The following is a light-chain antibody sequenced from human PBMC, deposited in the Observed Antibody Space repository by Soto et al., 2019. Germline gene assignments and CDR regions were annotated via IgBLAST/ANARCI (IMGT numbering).Light chain of an antibody. CDR2: GAS. CDR1: QSVSNN. Sequence: EIVMTQSPATLSVSPGESATLSCRASQSVSNNLAWYQQKPGQAPRLLIYGASARATGIPARFSGSGSGTEFTLTISSLQSEDFAVYHCQQYNNWPLTFGGGTKVEIK. J-gene: IGKJ4*01. V-gene: IGKV3-15*01. CDR3: QQYNNWPLT.